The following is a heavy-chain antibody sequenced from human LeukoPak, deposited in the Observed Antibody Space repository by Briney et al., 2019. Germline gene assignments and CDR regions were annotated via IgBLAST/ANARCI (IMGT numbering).Heavy chain of an antibody. D-gene: IGHD1-14*01. CDR2: ISGSGGST. CDR3: ARDLGAGGY. J-gene: IGHJ4*02. Sequence: PGGSLRLSCTASGFTFSNYGMHWVRQAPGKGLEWVSAISGSGGSTYYADSVKGRFTISRDNAKNSLYLQMNSLRAEDTAVYYCARDLGAGGYWGQGTLVTVSS. V-gene: IGHV3-21*01. CDR1: GFTFSNYG.